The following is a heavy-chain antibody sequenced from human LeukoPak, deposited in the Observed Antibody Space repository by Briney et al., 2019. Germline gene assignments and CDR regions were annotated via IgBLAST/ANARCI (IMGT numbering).Heavy chain of an antibody. D-gene: IGHD6-19*01. CDR3: VNSQWLLLDYFDS. CDR2: ISSSSSYI. V-gene: IGHV3-21*01. J-gene: IGHJ4*02. CDR1: GFTFSSYS. Sequence: GGSLRLSCAASGFTFSSYSMNWVRQAPGKGLEWVSSISSSSSYIYYADSVKGRFTISRDNAKNSLYLQMNSLRPDDTAVYYCVNSQWLLLDYFDSWGQGTLVTVSS.